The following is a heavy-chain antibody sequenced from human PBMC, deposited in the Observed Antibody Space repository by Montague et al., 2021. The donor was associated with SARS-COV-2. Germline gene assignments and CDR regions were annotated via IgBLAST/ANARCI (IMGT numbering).Heavy chain of an antibody. D-gene: IGHD2-2*01. CDR2: INHSGST. V-gene: IGHV4-34*01. J-gene: IGHJ6*03. Sequence: SETLSLTCAVYGGSFSDYYWSWIRQPPGTGLEWIGEINHSGSTNYNPSLKIRVTISVDTSKNQFSLKLSSVTAADTAVYYCARFFRRVVPAATGHWGKNYYYYYMDVWGKGTPVTVSS. CDR1: GGSFSDYY. CDR3: ARFFRRVVPAATGHWGKNYYYYYMDV.